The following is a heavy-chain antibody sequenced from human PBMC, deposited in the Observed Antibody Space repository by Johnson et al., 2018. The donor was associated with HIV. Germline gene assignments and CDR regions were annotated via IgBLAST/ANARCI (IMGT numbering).Heavy chain of an antibody. D-gene: IGHD4-17*01. CDR2: IYSGGST. Sequence: VQLVESGGGLIQPGGSLRLSCAASGFTVSSNYMNWVRQAPGKGLEWVSVIYSGGSTFYADSVKGRFTISRDSSQNTLYLQMNNLRAEDTAVYYCARDTLTLTTTLDAFDLWGQGTMVTVSS. J-gene: IGHJ3*01. V-gene: IGHV3-53*01. CDR3: ARDTLTLTTTLDAFDL. CDR1: GFTVSSNY.